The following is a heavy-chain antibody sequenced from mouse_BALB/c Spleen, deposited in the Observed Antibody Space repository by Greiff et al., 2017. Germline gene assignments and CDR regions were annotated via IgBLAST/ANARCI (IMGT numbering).Heavy chain of an antibody. V-gene: IGHV2-9*02. CDR2: IWAGGST. D-gene: IGHD4-1*01. Sequence: VNLVESGPGLVAPSQSLSITCTVSGFSLTSYGVHWVRQPPGKGLEWLGVIWAGGSTNYNSALMSRLSISKDNSKSQVFLKMNSLQTDDTAMYYCARDRTGTGFAYWGQGTLVTVSA. J-gene: IGHJ3*01. CDR3: ARDRTGTGFAY. CDR1: GFSLTSYG.